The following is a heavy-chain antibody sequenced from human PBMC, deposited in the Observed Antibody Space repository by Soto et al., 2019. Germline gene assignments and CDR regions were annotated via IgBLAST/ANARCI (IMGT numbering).Heavy chain of an antibody. J-gene: IGHJ4*02. D-gene: IGHD3-22*01. Sequence: VGSLRLSCAASGFTFNIYAMTWVRQAPGKGLEWVSAISRYGDFTYYADSVEGRFTISRDNSKNTLYLQMNSLRAEDTAVYYCARDFYYDSSGYYYDYWGQGTLVTVSS. CDR3: ARDFYYDSSGYYYDY. CDR2: ISRYGDFT. V-gene: IGHV3-23*01. CDR1: GFTFNIYA.